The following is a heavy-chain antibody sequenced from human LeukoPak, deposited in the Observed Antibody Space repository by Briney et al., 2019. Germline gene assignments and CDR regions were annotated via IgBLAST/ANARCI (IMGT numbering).Heavy chain of an antibody. CDR2: IYTSGST. CDR3: ARGSGSYRGSH. Sequence: SETLSLTCTVSGGSISSYYWSWIRQPAGKGLVWIGRIYTSGSTNYNPSLKSRVTMSVDTSKNQFSLKLSSVTAADTAVYYCARGSGSYRGSHWGQGTLVTVSS. J-gene: IGHJ4*02. CDR1: GGSISSYY. V-gene: IGHV4-4*07. D-gene: IGHD1-26*01.